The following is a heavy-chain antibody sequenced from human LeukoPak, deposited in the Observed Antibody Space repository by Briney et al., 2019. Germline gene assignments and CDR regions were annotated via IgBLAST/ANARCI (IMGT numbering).Heavy chain of an antibody. V-gene: IGHV3-48*01. J-gene: IGHJ6*04. D-gene: IGHD3-10*02. CDR1: GFSFSSYS. CDR3: AELGITMIGGV. Sequence: GGSLRLSCAASGFSFSSYSLNWVRQAAGKGLEWVSYITGSSSTINYADSVKGRFTISRDKAKNSLYLQMNSLRAEDTAVYYCAELGITMIGGVWGKGTTVTISS. CDR2: ITGSSSTI.